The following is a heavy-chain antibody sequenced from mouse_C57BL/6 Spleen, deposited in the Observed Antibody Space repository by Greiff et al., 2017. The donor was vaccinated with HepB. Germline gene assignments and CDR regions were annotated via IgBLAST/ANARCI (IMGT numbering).Heavy chain of an antibody. V-gene: IGHV2-2*01. CDR1: GFSLTSYG. D-gene: IGHD2-2*01. Sequence: VMLVESGPGLVQPSQSLSITCTVSGFSLTSYGVHWVRQSPGKGLEWLGVIWSGGNTDYNAAFLSRLSISKDNSKSQVLFTMNSLQADDTAIYYCARGTTMVTTVDYWGQGTTLTVSS. J-gene: IGHJ2*01. CDR3: ARGTTMVTTVDY. CDR2: IWSGGNT.